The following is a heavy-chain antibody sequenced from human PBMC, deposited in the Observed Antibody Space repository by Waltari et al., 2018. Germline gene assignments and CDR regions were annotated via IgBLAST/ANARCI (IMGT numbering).Heavy chain of an antibody. CDR3: AALDGYNFNY. V-gene: IGHV3-74*01. D-gene: IGHD5-12*01. CDR1: GFTFSSYW. Sequence: EVQLVESGGGLVQPGGSLRLSCAASGFTFSSYWMHWVRQAPGKGLVWGSRINSDGSSTSYADSVKGRFTISRDNAKNTLYLQMNSLRAEDTAVYYCAALDGYNFNYWGQGTLVTVSS. CDR2: INSDGSST. J-gene: IGHJ4*02.